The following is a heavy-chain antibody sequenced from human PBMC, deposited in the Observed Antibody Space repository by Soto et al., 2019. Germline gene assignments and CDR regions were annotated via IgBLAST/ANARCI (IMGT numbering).Heavy chain of an antibody. CDR3: ARTTVVVTAAKGWFDP. Sequence: PGESLKISCKGSGYSFTSYWIGWVRQMPGKGLEWMGIIYPGDSATSYSPSFQGQVTISAAKSISTSYLQWRSLKPSDTPMYYCARTTVVVTAAKGWFDPWLLGTLLSVSS. CDR2: IYPGDSAT. D-gene: IGHD2-2*01. V-gene: IGHV5-51*01. CDR1: GYSFTSYW. J-gene: IGHJ5*02.